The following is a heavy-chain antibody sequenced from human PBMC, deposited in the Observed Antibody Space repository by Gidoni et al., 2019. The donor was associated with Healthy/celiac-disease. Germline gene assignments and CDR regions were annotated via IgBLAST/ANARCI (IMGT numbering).Heavy chain of an antibody. Sequence: QLQLQESGPGLVKPSETLSLTCTVSGGPISSSSYYWGWIRQPPGKGLEWIGSIYYSGSTYYNPSLKSRVTISVDTSKNQFSLKLSSVTAADTAVYYCARLSTSSSSSRHFDYWGQGTLVTVSS. CDR3: ARLSTSSSSSRHFDY. CDR2: IYYSGST. V-gene: IGHV4-39*01. J-gene: IGHJ4*02. CDR1: GGPISSSSYY. D-gene: IGHD6-6*01.